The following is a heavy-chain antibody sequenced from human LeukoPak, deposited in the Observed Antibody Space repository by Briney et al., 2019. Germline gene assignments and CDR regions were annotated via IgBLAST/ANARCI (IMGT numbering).Heavy chain of an antibody. D-gene: IGHD6-13*01. Sequence: KAGGSLRLSCAASGFTFSSYSMNWVRQAPGKGLEWVSSISSSSSYIYYADSVKGRFTISRDNAKNSLYLQMNSLRAEDTAVYYCARDRGSSYIGYFDYWGQGTLVTVSS. V-gene: IGHV3-21*01. CDR1: GFTFSSYS. CDR2: ISSSSSYI. J-gene: IGHJ4*02. CDR3: ARDRGSSYIGYFDY.